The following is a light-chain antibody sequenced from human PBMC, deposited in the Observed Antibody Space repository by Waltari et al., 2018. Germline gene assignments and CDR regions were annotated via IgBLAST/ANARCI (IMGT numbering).Light chain of an antibody. CDR2: DVS. J-gene: IGLJ2*01. CDR3: CSYAGSSTFVV. CDR1: SSDVGGYNY. V-gene: IGLV2-23*02. Sequence: QSALTQPASVSGSPGQSITISCTGTSSDVGGYNYVSWYQQHPGKAPKLMIYDVSKRPSGVFNRFSGSKSGNTASLTISGLQAEDEADYYCCSYAGSSTFVVFGGGTKLTVL.